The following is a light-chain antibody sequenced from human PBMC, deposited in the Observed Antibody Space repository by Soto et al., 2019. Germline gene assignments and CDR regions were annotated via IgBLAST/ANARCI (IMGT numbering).Light chain of an antibody. Sequence: DIQMTHSPSSLSASVGDVFTITFRASQSISRYLNWYQQKPGKAPNLLIYVASSLQSEVPSRFSGSGSGTDFTLTITSLQPEDFATYYCQQSYGTPITFGQGTRLEIK. CDR3: QQSYGTPIT. CDR1: QSISRY. J-gene: IGKJ5*01. CDR2: VAS. V-gene: IGKV1-39*01.